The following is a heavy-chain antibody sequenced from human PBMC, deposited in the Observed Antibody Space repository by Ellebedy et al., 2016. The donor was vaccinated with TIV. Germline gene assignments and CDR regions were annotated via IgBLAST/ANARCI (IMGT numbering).Heavy chain of an antibody. CDR3: ARGLQLGYYDSSGYYYVGLGGYDY. V-gene: IGHV4-61*08. CDR2: IYYSGST. Sequence: MPSETLSLTCTVSGGSISSGDYYWSWIRQPPGKGLEWIGYIYYSGSTNYNPSLKSRVTISVDTSKNQFSLKLSSVTAADTAVYYCARGLQLGYYDSSGYYYVGLGGYDYWGQGTLVTVSS. D-gene: IGHD3-22*01. CDR1: GGSISSGDYY. J-gene: IGHJ4*02.